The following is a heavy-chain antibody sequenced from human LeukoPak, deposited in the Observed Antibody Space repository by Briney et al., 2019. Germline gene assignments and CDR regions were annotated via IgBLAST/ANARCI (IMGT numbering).Heavy chain of an antibody. Sequence: ASVKVSCKASGYTFNIYGIIWVRQAPGQGLEWVGWISTYNGNTNYAPNIQDRVTMTTDTSTSTAYMELRSLRSDDTAVYYCARDPRGPIGYDSSARDTFDYWGQGTLVTVSS. CDR1: GYTFNIYG. V-gene: IGHV1-18*01. D-gene: IGHD3-22*01. CDR3: ARDPRGPIGYDSSARDTFDY. CDR2: ISTYNGNT. J-gene: IGHJ4*02.